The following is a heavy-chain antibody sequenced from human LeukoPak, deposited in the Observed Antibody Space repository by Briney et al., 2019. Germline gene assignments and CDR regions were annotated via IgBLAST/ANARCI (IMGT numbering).Heavy chain of an antibody. V-gene: IGHV3-66*01. CDR1: GFTVSSNY. CDR2: IYSGGST. Sequence: GGSLRLSCAASGFTVSSNYMSWVRQAPGKGLEWVSVIYSGGSTYYADSVKGRFTISRDNSKNTLYLQMNSLRAEDTAVYYCAKALRGWLQLFGDYWGQGTLVTVSS. CDR3: AKALRGWLQLFGDY. J-gene: IGHJ4*02. D-gene: IGHD5-24*01.